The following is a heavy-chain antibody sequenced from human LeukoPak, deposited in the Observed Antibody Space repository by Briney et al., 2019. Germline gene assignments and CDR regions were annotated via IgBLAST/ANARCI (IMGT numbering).Heavy chain of an antibody. J-gene: IGHJ4*02. CDR2: ISAYSGNR. D-gene: IGHD3-22*01. CDR3: ARSSPRYYYDSAGYGDFDY. Sequence: ASVKVSCKASGYTFNSYVFSWVRQAPGQGLEWMGWISAYSGNRHYAQKLQGRVTMTTDTSTSTAYMELRSLRFDDTAVYYCARSSPRYYYDSAGYGDFDYWGQGTLVTVSS. V-gene: IGHV1-18*01. CDR1: GYTFNSYV.